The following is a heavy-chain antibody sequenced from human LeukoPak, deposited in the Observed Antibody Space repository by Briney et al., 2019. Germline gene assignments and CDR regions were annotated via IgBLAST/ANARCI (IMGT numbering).Heavy chain of an antibody. V-gene: IGHV3-23*01. CDR2: ISGSGGST. Sequence: GGSLRLSCAASGFTFSSYAMSWVRRAPGKGLEWVSAISGSGGSTYYADSVKGRFTISRDNSKNTLYLQMNSLRAEDTAVYYCAKDYDYYYGMDVWGQGTTVTVSS. J-gene: IGHJ6*02. CDR1: GFTFSSYA. CDR3: AKDYDYYYGMDV.